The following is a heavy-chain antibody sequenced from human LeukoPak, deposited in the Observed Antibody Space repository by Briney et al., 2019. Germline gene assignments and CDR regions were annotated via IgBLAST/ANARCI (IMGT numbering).Heavy chain of an antibody. CDR3: ARDLRGIRAYYYDSSGYYLGY. Sequence: ASVKVSCKASGGTFSRYPISWVRQAPGQGLEWMGRINPNSGGTNYAQKFQGRVTMTRDTSISTAYMELSRLRSDDTAVYYCARDLRGIRAYYYDSSGYYLGYWGQGTLVTVSS. V-gene: IGHV1-2*06. CDR2: INPNSGGT. CDR1: GGTFSRYP. D-gene: IGHD3-22*01. J-gene: IGHJ4*02.